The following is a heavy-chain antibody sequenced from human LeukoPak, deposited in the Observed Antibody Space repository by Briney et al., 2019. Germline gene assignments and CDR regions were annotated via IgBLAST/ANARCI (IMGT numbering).Heavy chain of an antibody. D-gene: IGHD1-1*01. CDR3: AKDRRRYGSYYYYMDV. J-gene: IGHJ6*03. CDR2: IQYDGSVK. V-gene: IGHV3-30*02. Sequence: GGPLRLSCAPPGYTFSSYGVHWVRQAPRKGLEWVAFIQYDGSVKYYADSVKGRFTTSRDNFKKTRYLQMNRLREGGTAVYYCAKDRRRYGSYYYYMDVWGKGTTVTISS. CDR1: GYTFSSYG.